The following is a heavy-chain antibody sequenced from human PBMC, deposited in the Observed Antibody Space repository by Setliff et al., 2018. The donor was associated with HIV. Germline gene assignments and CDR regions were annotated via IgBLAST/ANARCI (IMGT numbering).Heavy chain of an antibody. Sequence: SETLSLTCNVFGGSIRNYYWSWIRQPPGKGLEWIGYIYYSGSTSYKPSLKSRVTVSVDTSKSQFSLKLSSVTAADTAVYYCARLFRWLQFPDRFDSWGQGALVTVSS. CDR1: GGSIRNYY. CDR3: ARLFRWLQFPDRFDS. V-gene: IGHV4-59*01. J-gene: IGHJ4*02. CDR2: IYYSGST. D-gene: IGHD6-19*01.